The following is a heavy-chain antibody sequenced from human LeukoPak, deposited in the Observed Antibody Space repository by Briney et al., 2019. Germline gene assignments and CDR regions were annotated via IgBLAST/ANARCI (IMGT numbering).Heavy chain of an antibody. Sequence: SETLSLTCAVYGGSFSGYYWSWIRQPPGKGLEWIGEINHSGSTNYNPSLKSRVTISVDTSKNQFSLKLSSVTAADTAVYFCARRTYSASYWKHFDYWGQGTLVTVSS. D-gene: IGHD1-26*01. CDR2: INHSGST. CDR3: ARRTYSASYWKHFDY. J-gene: IGHJ4*02. V-gene: IGHV4-34*01. CDR1: GGSFSGYY.